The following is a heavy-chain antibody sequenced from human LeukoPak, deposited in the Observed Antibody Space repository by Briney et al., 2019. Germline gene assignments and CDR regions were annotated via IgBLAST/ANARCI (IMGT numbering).Heavy chain of an antibody. D-gene: IGHD2-2*01. CDR1: GYTFTSYG. CDR3: ARARYCSSTSCYGGVWFDP. V-gene: IGHV1-18*01. CDR2: ISAYNGNT. J-gene: IGHJ5*02. Sequence: ASVKVSCKASGYTFTSYGISWVRQAPGQGLEWMGWISAYNGNTNYAQKLQGRVTMTTDTSTSTAYMELSSLRSEDTAVYYCARARYCSSTSCYGGVWFDPWGQGTLVTVSS.